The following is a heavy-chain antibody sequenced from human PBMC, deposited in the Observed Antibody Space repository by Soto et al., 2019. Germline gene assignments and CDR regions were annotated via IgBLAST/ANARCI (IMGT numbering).Heavy chain of an antibody. D-gene: IGHD1-26*01. CDR2: INTNSGGT. V-gene: IGHV1-2*04. Sequence: QVQLVQSGAEVKEPGASVKVSCRASGNTLPGYTIHWGRRAPGKGLGWRGWINTNSGGTNYAQKFQGWVTMTRDTSINTAYVELSRLRSDDTAVYYCARWVGASNWFDPWGQGTLVTVSS. CDR1: GNTLPGYT. CDR3: ARWVGASNWFDP. J-gene: IGHJ5*02.